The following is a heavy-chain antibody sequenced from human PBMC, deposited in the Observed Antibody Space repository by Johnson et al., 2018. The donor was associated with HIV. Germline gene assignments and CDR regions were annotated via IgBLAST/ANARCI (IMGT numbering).Heavy chain of an antibody. CDR2: ISYDGINK. Sequence: QEQLVESGGGVVQPGRSLRLSCAASGFSFSYYAMHWVRQAPGKGLEWVAVISYDGINKYYAQSVKGRFTISRDNSKKTLYLQMNSLRAEDTAVYNCARDLVGGSYLLGAFDIWGQGTMVTVSS. CDR1: GFSFSYYA. D-gene: IGHD1-26*01. J-gene: IGHJ3*02. V-gene: IGHV3-30-3*01. CDR3: ARDLVGGSYLLGAFDI.